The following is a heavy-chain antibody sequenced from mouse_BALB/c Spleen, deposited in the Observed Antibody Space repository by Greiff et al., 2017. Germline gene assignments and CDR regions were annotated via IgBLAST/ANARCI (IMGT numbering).Heavy chain of an antibody. CDR2: ISSGGSYT. CDR3: ARHPYVNYEYYAMDN. J-gene: IGHJ4*01. Sequence: EVHLVESGGDLVKPGGSLKLSCAASGFTFSSYGMSWVRQTPDKRLERVATISSGGSYTYYPDSVKGRFTITRDNAKNTLYLQMSSLKSEDTAMYYCARHPYVNYEYYAMDNWGQGSSDTVTS. V-gene: IGHV5-6*01. CDR1: GFTFSSYG. D-gene: IGHD2-1*01.